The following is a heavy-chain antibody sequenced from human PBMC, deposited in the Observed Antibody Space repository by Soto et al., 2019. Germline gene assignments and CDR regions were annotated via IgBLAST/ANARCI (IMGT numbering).Heavy chain of an antibody. V-gene: IGHV3-53*01. CDR2: LHTVGST. CDR3: ARGLNDDS. Sequence: LACEVSGFTISGNPMSWVRQAPGKGLEWVASLHTVGSTFYADSAQGRFTISRDNSKNTLYLQMNRLRVGDTATYFCARGLNDDSWGQGTPVTVSS. D-gene: IGHD1-1*01. J-gene: IGHJ4*02. CDR1: GFTISGNP.